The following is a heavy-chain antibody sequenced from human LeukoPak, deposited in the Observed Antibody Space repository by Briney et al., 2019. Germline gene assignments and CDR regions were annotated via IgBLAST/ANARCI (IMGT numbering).Heavy chain of an antibody. V-gene: IGHV5-51*01. CDR3: ARLDGSGSYWVPFDY. CDR1: GYGFTNYW. J-gene: IGHJ4*02. Sequence: GESLKISCKGSGYGFTNYWIGWVRQLPGKGLEWMGIIYPGDSDTRYSPSFQGQVTISADKSISTAYLQWSSLKASDTAMYYCARLDGSGSYWVPFDYWGQGTLVTVSS. CDR2: IYPGDSDT. D-gene: IGHD3-10*01.